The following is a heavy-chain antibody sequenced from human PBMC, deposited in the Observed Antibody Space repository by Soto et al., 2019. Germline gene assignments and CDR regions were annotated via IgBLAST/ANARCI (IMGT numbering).Heavy chain of an antibody. CDR2: IVVGSGNT. J-gene: IGHJ4*02. CDR1: GFTFTSSA. V-gene: IGHV1-58*02. CDR3: AAVPSYYGASLFDY. Sequence: QMQLVQSGPEVKKPGTSVKVSCKASGFTFTSSAMQWVRQARGQRLEWIGWIVVGSGNTNYAQKVQERVTMTRDRCTGTAYMELSSLRSEDTAVYYCAAVPSYYGASLFDYWGQGTLVTVSS. D-gene: IGHD4-17*01.